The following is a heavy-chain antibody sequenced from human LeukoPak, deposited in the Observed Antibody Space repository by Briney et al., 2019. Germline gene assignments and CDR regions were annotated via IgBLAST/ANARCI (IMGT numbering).Heavy chain of an antibody. J-gene: IGHJ6*02. CDR2: IYYSGST. CDR3: ARDHDYQNGMDV. CDR1: GGSISSYY. Sequence: SETLSLTCTVSGGSISSYYWSWIRQPPGKGLEWIGYIYYSGSTNYNPSLKSRVTISVDTSKNQFSLKLSSVTAADTAVYYCARDHDYQNGMDVWGQGTTVIVSS. D-gene: IGHD4-17*01. V-gene: IGHV4-59*12.